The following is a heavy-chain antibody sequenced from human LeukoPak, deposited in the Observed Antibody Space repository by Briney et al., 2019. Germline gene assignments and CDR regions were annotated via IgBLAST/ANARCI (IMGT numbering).Heavy chain of an antibody. CDR3: ARGYCSGGSCCSWWFDP. Sequence: NPSETLSLTCTVSGGSISSGDYYWSWIRQPPGKDLEWIGYIYYSGSTYYNPSLKSRVTISVDTSKNQFSLKLSSVTAADTAVYYCARGYCSGGSCCSWWFDPWGQGTLVTVSS. D-gene: IGHD2-15*01. CDR2: IYYSGST. J-gene: IGHJ5*02. V-gene: IGHV4-30-4*01. CDR1: GGSISSGDYY.